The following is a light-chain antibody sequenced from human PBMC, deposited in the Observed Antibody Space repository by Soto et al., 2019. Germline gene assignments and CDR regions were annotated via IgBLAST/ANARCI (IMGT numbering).Light chain of an antibody. J-gene: IGKJ1*01. Sequence: DTQMPPSPSTLSASVVETVTITCRARPSVSRWLSWYQQPPGRATRLLIYDSSTWESWVPSRFSGSGSRTEITLPINGLQPEDAANYYCQQYNTSLTWSCGQGTKVDIK. CDR2: DSS. CDR1: PSVSRW. CDR3: QQYNTSLTWS. V-gene: IGKV1-5*01.